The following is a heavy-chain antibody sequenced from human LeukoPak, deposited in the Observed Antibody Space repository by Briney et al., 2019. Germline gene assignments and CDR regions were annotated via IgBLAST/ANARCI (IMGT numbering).Heavy chain of an antibody. J-gene: IGHJ4*02. Sequence: ASVKVSCKASGYTFISYYTHWVRQAPGQGLEWMGIINPSGGSTSYAQKFQGRVTMTRDTSTSTVYMELSSVRSEDTAMYYCARRHSSGWWAFDYWGQGTLVTVSS. D-gene: IGHD6-19*01. CDR2: INPSGGST. CDR3: ARRHSSGWWAFDY. CDR1: GYTFISYY. V-gene: IGHV1-46*01.